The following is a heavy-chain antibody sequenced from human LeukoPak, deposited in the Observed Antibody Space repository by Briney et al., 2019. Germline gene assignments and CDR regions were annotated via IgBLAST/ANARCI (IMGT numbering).Heavy chain of an antibody. Sequence: SETLSLTCTVSGGSFSSSSHFWGWLRQPPGRGLEWIGSIRNSGNTYYSPSLKSRVTISVDTSKNQFSLKLSSVTAADTAVYYCARFADPDDDFWSGYYIGYYYGMDVWGQGTTVTVSS. D-gene: IGHD3-3*01. CDR3: ARFADPDDDFWSGYYIGYYYGMDV. V-gene: IGHV4-39*01. J-gene: IGHJ6*02. CDR2: IRNSGNT. CDR1: GGSFSSSSHF.